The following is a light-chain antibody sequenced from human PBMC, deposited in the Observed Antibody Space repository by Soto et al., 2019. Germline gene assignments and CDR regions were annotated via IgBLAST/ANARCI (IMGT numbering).Light chain of an antibody. J-gene: IGLJ2*01. Sequence: QSALTQPASVSGSPGQSITISCTGTSSDVGGYNYVSWYQQHPDKAPKLMIYEVSNRPSGVSNRFSGSKSGNTASLTISGLQAEDEADYYCNSYTSSSSVIFGGGTKLTVL. CDR3: NSYTSSSSVI. CDR2: EVS. CDR1: SSDVGGYNY. V-gene: IGLV2-14*01.